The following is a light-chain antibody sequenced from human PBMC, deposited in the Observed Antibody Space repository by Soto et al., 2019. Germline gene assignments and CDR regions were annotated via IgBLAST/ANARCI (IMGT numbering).Light chain of an antibody. J-gene: IGLJ3*02. Sequence: QSALTQPASVSESRGQSITISCTGTSSDVGGYSYVSWYQQYPGKAPKLMIYDVSHRPSGVSSRFSGSKSGNTASLIISGLQAEDEADYYCSSYTSSSTWVFGGGTKVTVL. V-gene: IGLV2-14*03. CDR3: SSYTSSSTWV. CDR2: DVS. CDR1: SSDVGGYSY.